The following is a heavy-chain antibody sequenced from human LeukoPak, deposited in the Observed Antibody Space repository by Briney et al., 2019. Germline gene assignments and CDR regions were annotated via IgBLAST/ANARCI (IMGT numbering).Heavy chain of an antibody. CDR3: AKKVVGTAMPDY. V-gene: IGHV3-30*18. Sequence: GGSLRLSCAASRFTFSSYGMHWVRQAPGKGLEWVAVISYDGSNKYYADSVKGRFTISRDNSKNTLYLQMNSLRAEDTAVYYCAKKVVGTAMPDYWGQGTLVTVSS. CDR1: RFTFSSYG. J-gene: IGHJ4*02. D-gene: IGHD5-18*01. CDR2: ISYDGSNK.